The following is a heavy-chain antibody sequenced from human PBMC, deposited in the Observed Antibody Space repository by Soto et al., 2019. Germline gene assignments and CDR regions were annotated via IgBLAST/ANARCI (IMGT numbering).Heavy chain of an antibody. D-gene: IGHD1-26*01. J-gene: IGHJ4*02. CDR1: GGSISSGDHF. Sequence: PSETLSLTCTVSGGSISSGDHFWSWIRQPPGKGLEWIGYIYHSGTTFYSPPLKSRVTISVDTSKNQFSLKLTSVTAVDTAVYYCARREIQGPIDYWGQGTLVTVSS. V-gene: IGHV4-30-4*01. CDR3: ARREIQGPIDY. CDR2: IYHSGTT.